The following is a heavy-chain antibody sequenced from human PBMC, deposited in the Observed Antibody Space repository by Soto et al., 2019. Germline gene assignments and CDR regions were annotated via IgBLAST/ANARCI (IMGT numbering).Heavy chain of an antibody. D-gene: IGHD2-15*01. CDR3: ATGYCSDRSCYSEGSNIGDY. V-gene: IGHV3-23*01. Sequence: EVQLLESGGGFVQPGGSLRLSCAASGFTFSSYAMNWVRQAPGKGLEWVSSISGSAGTTNYASSVEGRFTISRDNSKNSLYLQMNSLEAGDTAFYYCATGYCSDRSCYSEGSNIGDYWGQGTLVTVSS. CDR1: GFTFSSYA. J-gene: IGHJ4*02. CDR2: ISGSAGTT.